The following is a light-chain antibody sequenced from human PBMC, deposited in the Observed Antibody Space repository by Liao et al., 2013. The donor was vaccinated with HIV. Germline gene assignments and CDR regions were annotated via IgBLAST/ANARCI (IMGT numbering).Light chain of an antibody. CDR3: QVWDSSSDHPFV. Sequence: SYVLTQAPSVSVAPGETARITCGGNNIGSKSVQWYQQGPGQAPVLVIYYDSDRPSGIPERFSGSNSGNTATLTISRVEAGDEADYYCQVWDSSSDHPFVFGTGTKVTVL. CDR2: YDS. V-gene: IGLV3-21*04. CDR1: NIGSKS. J-gene: IGLJ1*01.